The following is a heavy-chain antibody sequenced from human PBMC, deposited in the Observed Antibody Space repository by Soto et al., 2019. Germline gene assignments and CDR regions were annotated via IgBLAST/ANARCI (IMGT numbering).Heavy chain of an antibody. D-gene: IGHD6-19*01. J-gene: IGHJ5*02. CDR3: ARVAVAGYNWFDR. V-gene: IGHV1-69*01. CDR2: IIPIFRTA. CDR1: GGTFGTYG. Sequence: QVQLVQSGAEVKKPGSSVKVSCEASGGTFGTYGISWVRQAPGQGLQWMGGIIPIFRTANYARKFQGRVTIAAGESPTTAYMQLSSLRSEGTAGYYCARVAVAGYNWFDRWGQGTLVAVSS.